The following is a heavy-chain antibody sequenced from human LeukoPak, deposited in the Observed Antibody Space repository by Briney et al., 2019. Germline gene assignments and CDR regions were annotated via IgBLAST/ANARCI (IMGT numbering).Heavy chain of an antibody. D-gene: IGHD6-19*01. CDR3: ARAVAVAVPGPDY. Sequence: ASVKVSCKASGYTFTGYYMHWVRQAPGQGLEWMGWINPNSGDTNYAQKFQGRVTMTRDTSISTAYMELSRLRSDDTAVYYCARAVAVAVPGPDYWGQGTLVTVSS. V-gene: IGHV1-2*02. J-gene: IGHJ4*02. CDR1: GYTFTGYY. CDR2: INPNSGDT.